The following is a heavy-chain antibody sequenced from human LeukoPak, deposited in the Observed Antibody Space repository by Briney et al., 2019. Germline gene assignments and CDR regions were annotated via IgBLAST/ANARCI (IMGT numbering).Heavy chain of an antibody. D-gene: IGHD7-27*01. V-gene: IGHV4-4*02. CDR1: GGSINSSNG. J-gene: IGHJ4*02. CDR3: ATTFNWAFDY. CDR2: IFHSGST. Sequence: PSETLSLTCAVSGGSINSSNGWSWVRPPPGKGLEFIGEIFHSGSTNYNPSLKSRVTLSVDKSKNQFSLKLTSVTAADTAVYYCATTFNWAFDYWGQGTLVTVSS.